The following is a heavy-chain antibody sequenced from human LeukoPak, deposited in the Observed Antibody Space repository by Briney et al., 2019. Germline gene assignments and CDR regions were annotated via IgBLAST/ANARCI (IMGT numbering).Heavy chain of an antibody. J-gene: IGHJ5*02. Sequence: SETLSLTCTVSGGSISTYYWSWIRQPAGKGLEWIGRIYSSGSTSYNPSLQSRVTISLDKSKNQFSLKLSSVTAADTAVYYCARDYGVISPARFDPWGQGTVVTVSS. CDR1: GGSISTYY. CDR3: ARDYGVISPARFDP. D-gene: IGHD2-8*01. CDR2: IYSSGST. V-gene: IGHV4-4*07.